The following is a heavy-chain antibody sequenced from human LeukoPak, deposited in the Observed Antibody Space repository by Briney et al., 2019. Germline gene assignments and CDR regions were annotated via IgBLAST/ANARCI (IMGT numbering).Heavy chain of an antibody. CDR3: ARDLRWSVPAAILGPYNWFDP. D-gene: IGHD2-2*02. J-gene: IGHJ5*02. CDR1: GYTFTGYY. Sequence: ASVKVSCKASGYTFTGYYMHWVRQAPGQGLEWMGWINPNSGGTNYAQKFQGRVTMTRDTSISTAYMELSRLRSDDTAVYYCARDLRWSVPAAILGPYNWFDPWGQGTLVTVSS. V-gene: IGHV1-2*02. CDR2: INPNSGGT.